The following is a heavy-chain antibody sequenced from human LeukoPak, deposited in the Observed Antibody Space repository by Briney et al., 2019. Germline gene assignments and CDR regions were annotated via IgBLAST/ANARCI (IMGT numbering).Heavy chain of an antibody. J-gene: IGHJ6*02. CDR1: GYTFTSYY. Sequence: ASVKVSCKASGYTFTSYYMHWVRQAPGQGLEWMGIINPSGGSTSYALKFQGRVTMTRDTSTSTVYMELSSLRSEDTAVYYCARDLTFLLAIYRDYYYYYGMDVWGQGTTVTVSS. D-gene: IGHD2-2*02. CDR3: ARDLTFLLAIYRDYYYYYGMDV. V-gene: IGHV1-46*01. CDR2: INPSGGST.